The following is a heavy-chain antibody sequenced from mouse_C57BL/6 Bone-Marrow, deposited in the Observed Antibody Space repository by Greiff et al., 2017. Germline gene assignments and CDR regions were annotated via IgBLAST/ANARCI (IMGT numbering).Heavy chain of an antibody. D-gene: IGHD1-1*01. Sequence: VKVVESGAELARPGASVKMSCKASGYTFTSYTMHWVKQRPGQGLEWIGYINPSSGYTKYNQKFKDKATLTADKSSSTAYMQLSRLRCDDSAVYYCARKRDYYGNYAMDYWGQGTSVTGSS. CDR1: GYTFTSYT. CDR3: ARKRDYYGNYAMDY. J-gene: IGHJ4*01. V-gene: IGHV1-4*01. CDR2: INPSSGYT.